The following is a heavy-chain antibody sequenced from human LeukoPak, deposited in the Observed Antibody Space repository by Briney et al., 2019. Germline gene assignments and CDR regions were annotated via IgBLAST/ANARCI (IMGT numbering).Heavy chain of an antibody. CDR2: IKQDGSEK. D-gene: IGHD5-18*01. V-gene: IGHV3-7*01. CDR3: ASRPTRIQLWLRGQGDAFDI. CDR1: GFTFSSYW. J-gene: IGHJ3*02. Sequence: PGGSLRLSCAASGFTFSSYWMSWVRQAPGKGLEWVASIKQDGSEKYYADSVKGRFTISRDNAKNSLYLQMNSLRAEDTAVYYCASRPTRIQLWLRGQGDAFDIWGQGTMVTVSS.